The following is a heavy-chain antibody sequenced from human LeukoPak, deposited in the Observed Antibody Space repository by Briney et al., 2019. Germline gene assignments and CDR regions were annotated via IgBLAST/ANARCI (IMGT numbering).Heavy chain of an antibody. V-gene: IGHV3-48*01. Sequence: GGSLRLSCAASGFTFSSYSMNWVRQAPGKGLEWVSYISTSSGTIHYADSVKGRFTVSRDNAKNSLYLQMNSLRAEDTAVYYCATNHSSAYHQLGDHWGQGTLVTVSS. CDR1: GFTFSSYS. J-gene: IGHJ4*02. CDR3: ATNHSSAYHQLGDH. CDR2: ISTSSGTI. D-gene: IGHD3-22*01.